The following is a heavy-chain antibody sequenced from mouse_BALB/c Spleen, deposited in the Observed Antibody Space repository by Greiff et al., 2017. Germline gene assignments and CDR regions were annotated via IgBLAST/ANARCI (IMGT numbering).Heavy chain of an antibody. Sequence: QVQLKQPGAELVKPGASVKMSCKASGYTFTSYNMHWVKQTPGQGLEWIGEIYPGSGSTYYNEKFKGKATLTADKSSNTAYMQLSSLTSEDSAVYFCARGGYYGNLNWGQGTLVTVSA. CDR3: ARGGYYGNLN. CDR2: IYPGSGST. D-gene: IGHD2-1*01. J-gene: IGHJ3*01. CDR1: GYTFTSYN. V-gene: IGHV1-12*01.